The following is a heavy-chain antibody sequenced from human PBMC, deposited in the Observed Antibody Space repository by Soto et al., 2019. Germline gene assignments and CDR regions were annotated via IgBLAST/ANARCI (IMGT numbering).Heavy chain of an antibody. CDR3: ARDPYKYYDFWSGYYKHSDGMDV. J-gene: IGHJ6*02. D-gene: IGHD3-3*01. Sequence: NPSETLSLTCAVSGYSISSGYYWGWIRQPPGKGLEWIGSIYHSGSTYYNPSLKSRVTISVDTSKNQFSLKLSSVTAADTAVYYCARDPYKYYDFWSGYYKHSDGMDVWGQGTTVTVSS. V-gene: IGHV4-38-2*02. CDR1: GYSISSGYY. CDR2: IYHSGST.